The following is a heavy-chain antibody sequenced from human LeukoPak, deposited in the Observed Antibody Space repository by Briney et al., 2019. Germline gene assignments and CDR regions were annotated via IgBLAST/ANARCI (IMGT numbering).Heavy chain of an antibody. CDR3: ARSTPRSGQPFWGN. J-gene: IGHJ4*02. Sequence: PSETLSLTCAVYGGSFSGYYWSCVRQPPGKGLEWIGEINHSGSTNYNPSLKSRVTISVDTSKNQFSLKLSSVTAADTAVYYCARSTPRSGQPFWGNWGQGTLVTVSS. CDR2: INHSGST. V-gene: IGHV4-34*01. CDR1: GGSFSGYY. D-gene: IGHD2-15*01.